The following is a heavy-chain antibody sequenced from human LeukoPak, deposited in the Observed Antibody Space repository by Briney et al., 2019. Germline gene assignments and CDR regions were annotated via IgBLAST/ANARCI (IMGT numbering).Heavy chain of an antibody. J-gene: IGHJ4*02. CDR1: GFTFSSYG. V-gene: IGHV3-30*18. CDR2: ISYDGSNK. D-gene: IGHD1-26*01. CDR3: AKGSRGSYYGSYYDY. Sequence: PGGSLRLSCAASGFTFSSYGMHWVRQAPGKGLEWVAVISYDGSNKYYADSVKGRFTISRDNSKNTLYLQMNSLRADDTAVYYCAKGSRGSYYGSYYDYWGQGTLVAVSS.